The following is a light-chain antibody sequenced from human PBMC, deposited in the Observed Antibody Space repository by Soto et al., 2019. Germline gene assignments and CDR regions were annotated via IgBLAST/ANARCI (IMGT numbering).Light chain of an antibody. J-gene: IGKJ2*01. CDR1: QSISSSY. V-gene: IGKV3-20*01. CDR3: QQFGSSSYT. Sequence: EIVLTQSPGTLSLSPGERATLSCRASQSISSSYLAWYQHKPGQAPRLLLFGASSRATDIPDRFSGSGSGTDFTLTISRLEPEDFAVYYCQQFGSSSYTFGQGTKLEIK. CDR2: GAS.